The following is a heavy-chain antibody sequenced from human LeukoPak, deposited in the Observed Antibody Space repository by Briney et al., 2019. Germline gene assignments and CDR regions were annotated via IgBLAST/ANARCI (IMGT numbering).Heavy chain of an antibody. D-gene: IGHD2-21*02. V-gene: IGHV3-30*02. CDR3: ARDFRTAIARVCGF. CDR2: TPNDGTKK. J-gene: IGHJ4*02. CDR1: GFTFIHHG. Sequence: PGGSLRLSCAASGFTFIHHGIHWVRQAPGKGLERVAFTPNDGTKKHYVDSVKGRFTISRDNSKNTVCLQMNSLRVEDTAVYNSARDFRTAIARVCGFWGQGPLVNVSS.